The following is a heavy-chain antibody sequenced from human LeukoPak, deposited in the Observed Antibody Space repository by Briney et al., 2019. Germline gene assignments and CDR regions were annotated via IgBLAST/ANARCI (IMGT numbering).Heavy chain of an antibody. CDR3: ARVYYFGSGSYPLHYFDY. CDR1: GYTFTDYY. D-gene: IGHD3-10*01. J-gene: IGHJ4*02. Sequence: GASVKVSCKASGYTFTDYYMHWVRQAPGQGLEWMGWISPNSGGTNYAQKFQGRVTMTRDTSISTAYMELSSLRSDDTAVYYCARVYYFGSGSYPLHYFDYWGQGTLVTVSS. CDR2: ISPNSGGT. V-gene: IGHV1-2*02.